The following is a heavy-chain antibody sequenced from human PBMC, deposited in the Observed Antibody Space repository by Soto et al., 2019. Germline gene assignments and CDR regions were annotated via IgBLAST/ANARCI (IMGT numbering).Heavy chain of an antibody. CDR3: ARSQNAYYDILTGPRRQNYYMDV. J-gene: IGHJ6*03. D-gene: IGHD3-9*01. V-gene: IGHV1-69*02. CDR1: GGTFSSYT. CDR2: IIPILGIA. Sequence: ASVKVSCKASGGTFSSYTISWVRQAPGQGLEWMGRIIPILGIANYAQKFQGRVTITADKSTSTAYMELSSLRSEDTAVYYCARSQNAYYDILTGPRRQNYYMDVWGKGTTVTVSS.